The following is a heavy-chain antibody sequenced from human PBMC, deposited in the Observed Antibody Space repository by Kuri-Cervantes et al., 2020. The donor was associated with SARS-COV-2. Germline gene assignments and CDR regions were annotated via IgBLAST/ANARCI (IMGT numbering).Heavy chain of an antibody. CDR1: GFTFSSYA. CDR3: ARELSGWDSYYFYYMDV. J-gene: IGHJ6*03. CDR2: ISYDGSDK. V-gene: IGHV3-30*07. D-gene: IGHD6-19*01. Sequence: GGSLRLSCAASGFTFSSYAMHWVRQAPGKGLEWVAVISYDGSDKYYADSVKGRFTISRDNSKNTVDLQMNSLRVEDTAVYYCARELSGWDSYYFYYMDVWGKGTTVTVSS.